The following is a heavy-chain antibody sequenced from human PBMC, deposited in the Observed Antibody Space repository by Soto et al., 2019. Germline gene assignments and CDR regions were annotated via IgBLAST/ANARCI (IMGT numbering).Heavy chain of an antibody. CDR1: GGTVSSYA. J-gene: IGHJ6*02. V-gene: IGHV1-69*13. Sequence: SVKVSCNAYGGTVSSYAISRVRQAPGQGLEWMGGIIPIFGTANYAQKFQGRVTITADESTSTAYMELSSLRSEDTAVYYCARDSGILTGYYRHYYYGMDVWGQGTTVTVSS. CDR3: ARDSGILTGYYRHYYYGMDV. CDR2: IIPIFGTA. D-gene: IGHD3-9*01.